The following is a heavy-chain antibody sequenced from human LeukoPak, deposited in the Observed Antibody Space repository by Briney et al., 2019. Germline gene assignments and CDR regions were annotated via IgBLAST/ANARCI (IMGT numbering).Heavy chain of an antibody. CDR2: IYYSGST. Sequence: TLSLTCTVSGGSISSGGYYWSWIRQHPGKGLEWIGYIYYSGSTYYNPSLKSRVTISVDTSKNQFSLKLSSVTAADTAVYYCAREADLGSGSYYAVDWGQGPLVTVSS. J-gene: IGHJ4*02. CDR3: AREADLGSGSYYAVD. D-gene: IGHD1-26*01. V-gene: IGHV4-31*03. CDR1: GGSISSGGYY.